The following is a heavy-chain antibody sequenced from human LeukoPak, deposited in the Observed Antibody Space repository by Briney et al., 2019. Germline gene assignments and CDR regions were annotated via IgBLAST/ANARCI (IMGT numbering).Heavy chain of an antibody. D-gene: IGHD1-14*01. CDR3: ARASPRQYRGRRIFSFYYMDV. V-gene: IGHV3-23*01. CDR1: GFSFSSCA. Sequence: GGSLRLSCAASGFSFSSCAIGWVRQAPGKGPDWVSSISGGADSTYYADSVKGRFTISRDNSKNTLYLQINSLRVEDTAIYHCARASPRQYRGRRIFSFYYMDVWGEGTTVTVSS. CDR2: ISGGADST. J-gene: IGHJ6*03.